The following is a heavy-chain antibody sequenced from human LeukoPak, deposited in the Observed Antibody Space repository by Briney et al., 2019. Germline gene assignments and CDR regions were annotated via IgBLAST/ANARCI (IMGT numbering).Heavy chain of an antibody. Sequence: GGSLRLSCAASGFTFSTYPMNWVRQAPGKGLEWVSYISSRSSTIYYADSVKGRFTISRDNAKNSLYLQMNSLRAEDTAEYYCATCPIAAPPGYYYMDVWGKGTTVTVSS. D-gene: IGHD6-6*01. CDR3: ATCPIAAPPGYYYMDV. V-gene: IGHV3-48*04. CDR1: GFTFSTYP. CDR2: ISSRSSTI. J-gene: IGHJ6*03.